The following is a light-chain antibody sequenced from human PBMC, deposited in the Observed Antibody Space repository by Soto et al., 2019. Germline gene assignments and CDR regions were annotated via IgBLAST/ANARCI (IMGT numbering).Light chain of an antibody. CDR3: QHYNNWPLT. CDR1: QSVSNN. V-gene: IGKV3-15*01. CDR2: DAS. Sequence: EIVMTQSPATLSVSPGERATLSCRASQSVSNNLAWYQQTPGQAPRLLIYDASTRATGIPARFSGSGSGTEFTLTISSLQSDDVAVYYCQHYNNWPLTFGGGTKVEIK. J-gene: IGKJ4*01.